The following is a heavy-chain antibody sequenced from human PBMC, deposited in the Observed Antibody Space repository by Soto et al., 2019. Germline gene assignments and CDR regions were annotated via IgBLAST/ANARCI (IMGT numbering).Heavy chain of an antibody. Sequence: QLQLQESGPGLVKPSETLSLTCTVSGGSINDDTYYWGWIRQPPGKGLGWIGRIYYSGTSSYNPSPAXPXRXXVATSTEQLSLRLRPVSAPDTAVYSCARLHCHSPSCVPLDPWGQGTLVIVSS. D-gene: IGHD2-2*01. V-gene: IGHV4-39*01. J-gene: IGHJ5*02. CDR2: IYYSGTS. CDR3: ARLHCHSPSCVPLDP. CDR1: GGSINDDTYY.